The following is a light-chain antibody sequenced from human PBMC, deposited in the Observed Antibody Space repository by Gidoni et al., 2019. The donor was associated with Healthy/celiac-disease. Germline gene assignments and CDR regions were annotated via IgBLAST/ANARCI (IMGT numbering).Light chain of an antibody. J-gene: IGKJ4*01. V-gene: IGKV1-33*01. CDR2: AAS. CDR3: QQYDNPPLT. CDR1: QDISNY. Sequence: IQNTQSPSSLSASVGDRFTITCQASQDISNYLNWYQQKPGKAPKLLIYAASNLQTGVPSRFSGSGSGTDFTFTISSLQPEDIATYYCQQYDNPPLTFGRGTKVEIK.